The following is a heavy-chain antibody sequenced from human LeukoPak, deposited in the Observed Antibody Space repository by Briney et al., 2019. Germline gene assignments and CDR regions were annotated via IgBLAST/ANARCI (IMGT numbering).Heavy chain of an antibody. D-gene: IGHD1-26*01. V-gene: IGHV1-18*01. J-gene: IGHJ5*02. CDR1: GYTFTSYG. CDR2: ISAYNGNT. Sequence: ASVKVSCKASGYTFTSYGISWVRQAPGQGLEGMGWISAYNGNTNYAQKLQGRVTMTTDTSTSTAYMELRSLRSDDTDVYYCARMSGSYYIDWFDPWGQGTLVTVSS. CDR3: ARMSGSYYIDWFDP.